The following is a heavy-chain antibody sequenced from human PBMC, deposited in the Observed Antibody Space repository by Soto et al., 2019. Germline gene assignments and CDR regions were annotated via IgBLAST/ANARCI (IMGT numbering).Heavy chain of an antibody. J-gene: IGHJ6*02. V-gene: IGHV4-34*01. CDR1: GGSFSGYY. CDR2: INHSGST. Sequence: VQLQQWGAGLLKPSETLSLTCAVYGGSFSGYYWSWIRQPPGKGLEWIGEINHSGSTNYNPSLKSRVTIAVDTYKNQFSLKLSSVTAADTAVYYCARGGGRAVAGYYYYGMDVWGQGTTVTVSS. CDR3: ARGGGRAVAGYYYYGMDV. D-gene: IGHD6-19*01.